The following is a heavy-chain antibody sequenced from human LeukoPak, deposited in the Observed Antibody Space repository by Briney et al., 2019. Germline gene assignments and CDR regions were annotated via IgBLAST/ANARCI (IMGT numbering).Heavy chain of an antibody. D-gene: IGHD2-2*01. J-gene: IGHJ6*03. CDR1: GYSISRGYY. Sequence: PSATLSLTCSVSGYSISRGYYWGWILQPPGKGLEWLGSIDHSWSTYYNPSLRGRVTISVDTSKNQYSLKLSSVTAADTAVYYCAREGKDIVVVPAAMRYYYYMDVWGKGTTVTISS. CDR2: IDHSWST. CDR3: AREGKDIVVVPAAMRYYYYMDV. V-gene: IGHV4-38-2*02.